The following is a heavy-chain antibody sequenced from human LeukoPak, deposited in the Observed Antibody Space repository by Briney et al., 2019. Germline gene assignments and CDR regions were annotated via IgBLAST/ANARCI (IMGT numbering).Heavy chain of an antibody. Sequence: GGSLRLSCAASGFTFSSYEMNWVHQAPGKGLEWVSYISSSGSTIYYADSVKGRFTISRDNAKNSLYLQMNSLRAEDTAVYYCARARRGSSGWYDYWGQGTLVTVSS. CDR3: ARARRGSSGWYDY. J-gene: IGHJ4*02. V-gene: IGHV3-48*03. D-gene: IGHD6-19*01. CDR1: GFTFSSYE. CDR2: ISSSGSTI.